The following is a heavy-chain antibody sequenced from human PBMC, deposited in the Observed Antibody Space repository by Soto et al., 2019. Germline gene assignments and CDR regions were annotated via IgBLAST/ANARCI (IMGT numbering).Heavy chain of an antibody. CDR3: ARGQSNWGSYSYGLDV. CDR2: MNPNSGNT. J-gene: IGHJ6*02. V-gene: IGHV1-8*01. Sequence: QVQLVQSGAEVKKPGASVRVSCKASGYTFTSYDVNWVRQATGQGLEWMGWMNPNSGNTGYAQKFQGRVTLTSDRSTSTAYMELRTLKSEDTAVYYCARGQSNWGSYSYGLDVWGQGTTVIVSS. D-gene: IGHD7-27*01. CDR1: GYTFTSYD.